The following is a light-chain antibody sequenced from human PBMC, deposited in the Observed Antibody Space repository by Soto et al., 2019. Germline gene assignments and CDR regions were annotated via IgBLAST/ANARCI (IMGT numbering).Light chain of an antibody. CDR1: SSDLGGYNL. CDR2: EVT. V-gene: IGLV2-14*01. J-gene: IGLJ2*01. Sequence: QSVLTQPASVSGSPGQSITISCTGTSSDLGGYNLVSWYQQHPGKAPKLIIYEVTNRPSGVSNRFSASKSGNTASLTISGLQADDAADYYCSSFTTTNTYVIFGGGTKVTVL. CDR3: SSFTTTNTYVI.